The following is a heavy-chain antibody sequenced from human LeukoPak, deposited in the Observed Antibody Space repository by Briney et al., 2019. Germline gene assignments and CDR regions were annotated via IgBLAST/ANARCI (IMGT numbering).Heavy chain of an antibody. Sequence: PLETLSLTCTVSGGSISSYYWSWIRQPAGKGLEWIGRIYTSGSTNYNPSLKSRVTISVDTSKNQFSLKLSSVTAADTAVYYCASTIAAAGTRSFDYWGQGTLVTVSS. CDR2: IYTSGST. J-gene: IGHJ4*02. CDR1: GGSISSYY. D-gene: IGHD6-13*01. CDR3: ASTIAAAGTRSFDY. V-gene: IGHV4-4*07.